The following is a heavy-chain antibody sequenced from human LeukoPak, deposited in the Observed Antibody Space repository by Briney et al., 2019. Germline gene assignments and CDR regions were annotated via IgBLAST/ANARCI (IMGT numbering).Heavy chain of an antibody. D-gene: IGHD3-22*01. V-gene: IGHV3-66*01. CDR2: IYSGGNT. CDR1: GFTVSSSY. CDR3: ARELFVRYDNSGYHDY. J-gene: IGHJ4*02. Sequence: GGSLRLSCAASGFTVSSSYMSWVRQAPGKGLEWVSIIYSGGNTYYADSVEGRFTVSRDNSKNTLYLQMNSLRAEDTAVYYCARELFVRYDNSGYHDYWGQGTLVTVSS.